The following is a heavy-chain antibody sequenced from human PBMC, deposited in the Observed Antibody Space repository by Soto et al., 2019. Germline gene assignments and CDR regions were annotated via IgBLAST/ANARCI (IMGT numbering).Heavy chain of an antibody. J-gene: IGHJ4*02. CDR3: AHRILQYQLPLFDY. CDR1: GFSLSTSGVG. D-gene: IGHD4-4*01. V-gene: IGHV2-5*02. CDR2: IYWDDDK. Sequence: QITLKESGPTLVKPTQTLTLTCTFSGFSLSTSGVGVGWFRQPPGKALEWLALIYWDDDKRYSPSLKSRLTITKDTSKNHVVLTLTNMDPVDTATYYCAHRILQYQLPLFDYWGQGTLVTVSS.